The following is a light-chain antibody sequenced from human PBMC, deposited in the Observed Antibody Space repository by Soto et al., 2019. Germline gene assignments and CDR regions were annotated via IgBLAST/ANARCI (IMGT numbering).Light chain of an antibody. J-gene: IGLJ1*01. V-gene: IGLV2-11*01. CDR3: CSYAGSYTYV. Sequence: QSALTQPRSVSGSPGQSVTISCTGTSRDVGGYNHVSWYQQHPGKVPKLMIYDVSGRPSGVPDRFSGSKSGNTASLTISGLQAEDEADYYCCSYAGSYTYVFGTETKVTVL. CDR1: SRDVGGYNH. CDR2: DVS.